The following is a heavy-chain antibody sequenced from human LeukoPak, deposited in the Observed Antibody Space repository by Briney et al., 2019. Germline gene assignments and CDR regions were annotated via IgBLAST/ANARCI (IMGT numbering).Heavy chain of an antibody. D-gene: IGHD3-3*01. V-gene: IGHV4-39*01. CDR3: ARGRESGVAEPYPSPDY. J-gene: IGHJ4*02. Sequence: SETLSLTCTVSGGSISSSSYYWGWIRQPPGKGLEWIGSIYYSGSTYYNPSLKSRVTISVDTSKNQFSLKLSSVTAADTAVYYCARGRESGVAEPYPSPDYWGQGTLVTVSS. CDR2: IYYSGST. CDR1: GGSISSSSYY.